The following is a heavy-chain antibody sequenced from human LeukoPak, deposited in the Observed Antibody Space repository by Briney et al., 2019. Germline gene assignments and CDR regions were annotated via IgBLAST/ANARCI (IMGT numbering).Heavy chain of an antibody. CDR2: ITGSGGST. CDR1: GFNFRTYP. Sequence: GGSLRLSCAASGFNFRTYPMSWVRQAPGKGLEWVSAITGSGGSTYYADSVKGRFAISRDNSKNTLYLQLNSLRAEDTAVYYCAKDRDYDFWSGYYYWGQGTLVTVPS. CDR3: AKDRDYDFWSGYYY. J-gene: IGHJ4*02. V-gene: IGHV3-23*01. D-gene: IGHD3-3*01.